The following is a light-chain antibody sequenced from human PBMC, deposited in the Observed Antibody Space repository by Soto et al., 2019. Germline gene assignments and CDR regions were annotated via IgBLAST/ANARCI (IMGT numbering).Light chain of an antibody. Sequence: DIQMTQSPSTLSASVGDRVTITCRASQSISSWLAWYQQKPGKAPKLLIYKASSLESGVPSRFSGSGSGTEFTLTISSLQPDDFATYYGQQYNSYSPMYTFGQGTKMVIK. V-gene: IGKV1-5*03. J-gene: IGKJ2*01. CDR3: QQYNSYSPMYT. CDR2: KAS. CDR1: QSISSW.